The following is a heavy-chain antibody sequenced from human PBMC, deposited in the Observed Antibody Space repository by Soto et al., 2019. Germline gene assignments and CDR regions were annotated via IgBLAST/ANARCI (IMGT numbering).Heavy chain of an antibody. D-gene: IGHD5-12*01. CDR3: ARESGGATATLDNSYFYMGI. CDR2: INPNSGDT. CDR1: GYSFSDYY. V-gene: IGHV1-2*06. J-gene: IGHJ6*03. Sequence: QVQLVQSGAEVKKPGASVTVSCKASGYSFSDYYLHWVRQAPGQGPEWMGRINPNSGDTKFALKFQGRVTMTRDTSVRTAFMELNWLKPDDTAVYYCARESGGATATLDNSYFYMGIWGKGTTVTVSS.